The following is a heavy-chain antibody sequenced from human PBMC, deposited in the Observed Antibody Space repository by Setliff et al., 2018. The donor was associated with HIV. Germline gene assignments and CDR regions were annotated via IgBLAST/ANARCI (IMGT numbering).Heavy chain of an antibody. CDR2: IDYDGNT. CDR1: GSTFAGYG. V-gene: IGHV1-18*01. D-gene: IGHD3-10*01. CDR3: ARGSYSAKYFDYYYMDV. Sequence: VKVSCKASGSTFAGYGVGWVRQAPGQGLEWVGLIDYDGNTDYAQKFQGRVTMTIVRSTNIAFLELRSLSPDDTATYFCARGSYSAKYFDYYYMDVWGEGTTVTVSS. J-gene: IGHJ6*03.